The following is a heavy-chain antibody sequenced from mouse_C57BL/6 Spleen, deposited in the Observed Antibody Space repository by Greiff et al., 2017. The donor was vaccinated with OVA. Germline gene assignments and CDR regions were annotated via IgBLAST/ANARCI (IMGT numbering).Heavy chain of an antibody. CDR1: GYTFTSYW. J-gene: IGHJ1*03. Sequence: QVQLQQPGAELVKPGASVKMSCKASGYTFTSYWITWVKQRPGQGLEWIGDIYPGSGGTNYNEKFKSKATLTVDTSSSTAYMQLSSLTSEDSAVYYCARGTYYSNHWYFDVWGTGTTVTVSS. CDR2: IYPGSGGT. CDR3: ARGTYYSNHWYFDV. V-gene: IGHV1-55*01. D-gene: IGHD2-5*01.